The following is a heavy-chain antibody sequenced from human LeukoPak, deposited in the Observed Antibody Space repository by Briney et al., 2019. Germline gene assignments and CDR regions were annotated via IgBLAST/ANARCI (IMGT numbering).Heavy chain of an antibody. CDR2: MNPNSGNT. CDR3: ARTPYDSNGYYYDY. D-gene: IGHD3-22*01. J-gene: IGHJ4*02. CDR1: GYTFTSYD. Sequence: ASVKVSCKASGYTFTSYDINWVRQATGQGLEWMGWMNPNSGNTGYAQKFQGRITITRNTSISTAYMELSSLRSEDTAVYYCARTPYDSNGYYYDYWGQGTLVTVSS. V-gene: IGHV1-8*03.